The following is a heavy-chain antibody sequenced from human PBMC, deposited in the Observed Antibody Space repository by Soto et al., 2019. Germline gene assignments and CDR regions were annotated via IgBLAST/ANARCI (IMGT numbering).Heavy chain of an antibody. Sequence: SETLSLTCNVSDDSLSTYYWSWIRQPAGKGLEWIGRIYASGSTNYNPSLKSRVSMSVDTSKKQFSLKMISVTAADTAMYYCARSAIPRGGWFRPWGQGVLVTVSS. CDR1: DDSLSTYY. V-gene: IGHV4-4*07. D-gene: IGHD2-21*01. CDR2: IYASGST. J-gene: IGHJ5*02. CDR3: ARSAIPRGGWFRP.